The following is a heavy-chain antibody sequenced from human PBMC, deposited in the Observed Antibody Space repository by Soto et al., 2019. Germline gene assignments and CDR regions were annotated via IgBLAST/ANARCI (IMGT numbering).Heavy chain of an antibody. CDR2: KWFFASGGNE. Sequence: GGSLRLSCATSGFTFSNYGIHWVRQAPGKGLEWVAVKWFFASGGNEYYADSVKGRFAISRDNSKNTLYLQMSALRAEDSAIYFCVRGSKDSYPGSRIFDFWGRGTLVTVSS. CDR1: GFTFSNYG. D-gene: IGHD3-10*01. V-gene: IGHV3-33*01. J-gene: IGHJ4*02. CDR3: VRGSKDSYPGSRIFDF.